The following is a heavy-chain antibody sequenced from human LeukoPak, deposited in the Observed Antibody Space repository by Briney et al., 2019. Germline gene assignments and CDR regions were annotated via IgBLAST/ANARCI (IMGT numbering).Heavy chain of an antibody. Sequence: SQTLSLTCTVSGGSISSGGYYWSWIRQHPGKGLEWIGYIYYSGSTYYNPSLKSRVTISVDTSKNQFSLKLSSVTAADTAVYYCARTEHYDILTVGGLARRNDPTNWFDPWGQGTLVTVSS. CDR1: GGSISSGGYY. D-gene: IGHD3-9*01. J-gene: IGHJ5*02. CDR3: ARTEHYDILTVGGLARRNDPTNWFDP. CDR2: IYYSGST. V-gene: IGHV4-31*03.